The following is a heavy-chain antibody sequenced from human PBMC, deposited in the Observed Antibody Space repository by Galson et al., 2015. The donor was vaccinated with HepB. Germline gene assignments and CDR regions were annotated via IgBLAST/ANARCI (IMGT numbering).Heavy chain of an antibody. Sequence: SVKVSCKASGYTFTGYYMHWVRQAPGQGLEWMGWISAYNGNTNYAQKLQGRVTMTTDTSTSTAYMELRSLRSDDTAVYYCARERVGNSGSYLLGFDYWGQGTLVTVSS. J-gene: IGHJ4*02. D-gene: IGHD1-26*01. CDR3: ARERVGNSGSYLLGFDY. CDR2: ISAYNGNT. CDR1: GYTFTGYY. V-gene: IGHV1-18*04.